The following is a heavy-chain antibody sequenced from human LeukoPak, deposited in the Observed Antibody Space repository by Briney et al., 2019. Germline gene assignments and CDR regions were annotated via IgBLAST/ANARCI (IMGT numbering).Heavy chain of an antibody. CDR3: ARESPGRDGYNYPFDY. CDR1: GGTFSSYA. D-gene: IGHD5-24*01. Sequence: SVKVSCKASGGTFSSYAISWVRQAPGQGLEWMGRIIPILGIANYAQKFQGRVTITADKSTSTAYMELSSLRSEDTAVYYCARESPGRDGYNYPFDYWGQGTLVTVS. V-gene: IGHV1-69*04. CDR2: IIPILGIA. J-gene: IGHJ4*02.